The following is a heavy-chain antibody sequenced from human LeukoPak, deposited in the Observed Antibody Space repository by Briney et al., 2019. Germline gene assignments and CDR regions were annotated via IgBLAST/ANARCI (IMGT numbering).Heavy chain of an antibody. V-gene: IGHV4-39*07. CDR2: IYYSEKT. CDR3: ARDRGTWNDDGFDY. Sequence: SETLSLTCTVSGGSISSSSYYWGWIRQPPGKGLEWIGNIYYSEKTYYNPSLKSRVTILVDTSKNQFSLKLSSVTAADTAVYYCARDRGTWNDDGFDYWGQGTLVTVSS. D-gene: IGHD1-1*01. J-gene: IGHJ4*02. CDR1: GGSISSSSYY.